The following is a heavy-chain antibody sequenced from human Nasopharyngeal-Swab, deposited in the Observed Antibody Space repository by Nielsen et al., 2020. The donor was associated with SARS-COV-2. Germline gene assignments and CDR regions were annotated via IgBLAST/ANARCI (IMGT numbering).Heavy chain of an antibody. V-gene: IGHV3-30*18. Sequence: GGSLRLSCAASGFTFSSYGMHWVRQAPGKGLEWVAVISYDGSNKYYADSVKGRFTISRDNSKNTLYLQMNSLRAEDTAVYCCAKAWLPTYWGQGTLVTASS. CDR2: ISYDGSNK. CDR3: AKAWLPTY. D-gene: IGHD5-24*01. CDR1: GFTFSSYG. J-gene: IGHJ4*02.